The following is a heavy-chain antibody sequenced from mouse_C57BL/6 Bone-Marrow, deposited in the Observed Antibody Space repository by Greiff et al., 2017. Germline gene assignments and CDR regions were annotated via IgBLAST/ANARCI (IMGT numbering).Heavy chain of an antibody. Sequence: QVQLQQPGAELVKPGASVKLSCKASGYTFTSYWMHWVKQRPGQGLEWIGMIHPNRGSINYNEKFKSKATLTVDKSSSTAYMQLSSLTSEDSAVYYCARDSSGYNYAMDYWGQGTSVTVSS. CDR1: GYTFTSYW. D-gene: IGHD3-2*02. V-gene: IGHV1-64*01. CDR3: ARDSSGYNYAMDY. CDR2: IHPNRGSI. J-gene: IGHJ4*01.